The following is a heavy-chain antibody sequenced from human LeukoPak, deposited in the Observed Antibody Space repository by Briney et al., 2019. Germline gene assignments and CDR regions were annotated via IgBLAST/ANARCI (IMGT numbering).Heavy chain of an antibody. V-gene: IGHV1-8*01. J-gene: IGHJ6*02. Sequence: ASVKVSCKASGYTFTSYDINWVRQATGQGLEWMGWMNPNSGNTGYAQKFQGRVTMTRNTSISTAYMELSSLRSEDTAVYYCARVKKRITMIVVNYYYYYGMDVWGQGTTVTVSS. D-gene: IGHD3-22*01. CDR2: MNPNSGNT. CDR1: GYTFTSYD. CDR3: ARVKKRITMIVVNYYYYYGMDV.